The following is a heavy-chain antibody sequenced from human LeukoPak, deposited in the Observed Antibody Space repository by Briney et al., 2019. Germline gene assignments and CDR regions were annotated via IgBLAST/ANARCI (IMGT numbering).Heavy chain of an antibody. J-gene: IGHJ6*02. CDR2: ISSSSSTI. Sequence: GGSLRLSCAASGFTFSSYSMNWVRQAPGKGLEWVSYISSSSSTIYYADSVKGRFTISRDNAKNSLYLQMNSLRAEDTAVYYCARADCSSTSCYDYYYYGVDVWGQGTTVTVSS. CDR1: GFTFSSYS. CDR3: ARADCSSTSCYDYYYYGVDV. V-gene: IGHV3-48*01. D-gene: IGHD2-2*01.